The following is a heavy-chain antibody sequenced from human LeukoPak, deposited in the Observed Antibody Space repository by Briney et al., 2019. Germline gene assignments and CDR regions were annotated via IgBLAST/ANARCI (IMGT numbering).Heavy chain of an antibody. CDR1: GDSVSSNSAA. CDR3: ARSIVVVPAAMSRPRLSYYYYGMDV. Sequence: SQTLSLTCAISGDSVSSNSAAWNWIRQSPSRGLEWLGRTYYRSKWYNDYAVSVKSRITINPDTSKNQFSLQLNSVTPEDTAVYYCARSIVVVPAAMSRPRLSYYYYGMDVWGQGTTVTVSS. J-gene: IGHJ6*02. V-gene: IGHV6-1*01. CDR2: TYYRSKWYN. D-gene: IGHD2-2*01.